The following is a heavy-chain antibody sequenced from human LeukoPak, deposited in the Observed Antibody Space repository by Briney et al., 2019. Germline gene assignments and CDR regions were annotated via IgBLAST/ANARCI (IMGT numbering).Heavy chain of an antibody. CDR1: GFTLSGYS. D-gene: IGHD5-18*01. CDR2: VSHDGSAK. J-gene: IGHJ5*02. Sequence: GGSLRLSRAASGFTLSGYSMAWVRQAPGQGLEWVTTVSHDGSAKYYADSVKGRFSISRDDPKNSLYLQMNSLRTEDTAVYYCARIGVGYRFGGGFDPWGLGALVTVSS. V-gene: IGHV3-30*03. CDR3: ARIGVGYRFGGGFDP.